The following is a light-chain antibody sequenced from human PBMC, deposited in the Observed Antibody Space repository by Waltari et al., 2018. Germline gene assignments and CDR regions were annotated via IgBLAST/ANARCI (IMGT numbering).Light chain of an antibody. CDR3: SSRNGRANQVV. CDR1: SLRTSY. V-gene: IGLV3-19*01. J-gene: IGLJ3*02. Sequence: SSELTQDPAVSVALGQTVRITCQGDSLRTSYASWYQLKPGQAPVLVIYGKDKRPSVITDRSAGYSSGATSSLTITGAQAEDEADYYCSSRNGRANQVVFAGGTKVTVL. CDR2: GKD.